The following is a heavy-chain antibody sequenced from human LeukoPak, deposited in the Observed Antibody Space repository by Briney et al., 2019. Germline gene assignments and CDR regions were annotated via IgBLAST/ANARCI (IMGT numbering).Heavy chain of an antibody. CDR2: ITASSTAM. CDR1: GFPFSSYS. D-gene: IGHD1-26*01. CDR3: GSSGSYSFDY. J-gene: IGHJ4*02. Sequence: GGSLSLSFAASGFPFSSYSMTWVRPAPGKGLGWVSNITASSTAMFNADSVKGGRTISRDNAKNSLYLEMSSLRGEDTAVYYCGSSGSYSFDYWGQRTLVTVSS. V-gene: IGHV3-48*01.